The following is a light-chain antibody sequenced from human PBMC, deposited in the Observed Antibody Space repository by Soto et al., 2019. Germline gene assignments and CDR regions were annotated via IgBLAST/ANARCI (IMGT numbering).Light chain of an antibody. Sequence: DIQMTQSPSTLSASVGDRVTITCRASQSITGWLAWFQQKPGKAPKLLISKASNLESGVPSRFSGSGSGTDFTLTISRLEPEDFAVFYCQHYDSLPITFGQGTRLEIK. CDR1: QSITGW. CDR3: QHYDSLPIT. J-gene: IGKJ5*01. CDR2: KAS. V-gene: IGKV1-5*03.